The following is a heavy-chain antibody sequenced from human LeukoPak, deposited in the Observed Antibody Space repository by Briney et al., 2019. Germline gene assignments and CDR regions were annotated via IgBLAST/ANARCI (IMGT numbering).Heavy chain of an antibody. V-gene: IGHV4-34*01. D-gene: IGHD2-15*01. CDR2: IHPFGTT. CDR3: ARGGDAHKGGVD. CDR1: GGPSSGYY. J-gene: IGHJ4*02. Sequence: SETLSLTCAVYGGPSSGYYCSWIRQPPGKGPEWIGEIHPFGTTYYNPSLKSRVTISVDTSSNQFSLRLSSVTAADTAFYHCARGGDAHKGGVDWGQGTLVTVSS.